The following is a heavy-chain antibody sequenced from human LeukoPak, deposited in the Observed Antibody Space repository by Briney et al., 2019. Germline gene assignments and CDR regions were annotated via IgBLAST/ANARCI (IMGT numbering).Heavy chain of an antibody. D-gene: IGHD3-22*01. J-gene: IGHJ4*02. CDR1: GGSISSSNW. CDR2: IYHSGST. Sequence: SETLSLTCAVSGGSISSSNWWSWVRQPPGKGLEWIGEIYHSGSTNYNPSLKSRVTISADKSKNQFSLKLSSVTAADTAVYYCARLVDDSSGYYQYYFDYWGQGTLVTVSS. CDR3: ARLVDDSSGYYQYYFDY. V-gene: IGHV4-4*02.